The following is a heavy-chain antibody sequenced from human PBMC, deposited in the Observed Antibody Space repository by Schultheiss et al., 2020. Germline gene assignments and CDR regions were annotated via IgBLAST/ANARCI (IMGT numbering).Heavy chain of an antibody. CDR1: GFTFSSYA. CDR3: AKDWGWELLRFYFDY. CDR2: ISSNGGST. D-gene: IGHD1-26*01. V-gene: IGHV3-64*04. Sequence: GGSLRLSCAASGFTFSSYAMHWVRQAPGKGLEYVSAISSNGGSTYYADSVKGRFTISRDNSKNTLYLQMNSLRAEDTAVYYCAKDWGWELLRFYFDYWGQGTLVTVSS. J-gene: IGHJ4*02.